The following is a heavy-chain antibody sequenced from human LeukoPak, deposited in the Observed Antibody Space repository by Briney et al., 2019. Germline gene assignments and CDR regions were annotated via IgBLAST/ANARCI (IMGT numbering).Heavy chain of an antibody. V-gene: IGHV3-23*01. Sequence: GGSLRLSCAASGFTFTSCAMCWGRQALGERVERVSPISGSGGSTCYAESVKGRFTISRENSKNTLYLQMNSLRAEDTAVYYCAKGGDRTYIDYWGQGTLVTVSS. CDR1: GFTFTSCA. CDR2: ISGSGGST. D-gene: IGHD2-21*02. J-gene: IGHJ4*02. CDR3: AKGGDRTYIDY.